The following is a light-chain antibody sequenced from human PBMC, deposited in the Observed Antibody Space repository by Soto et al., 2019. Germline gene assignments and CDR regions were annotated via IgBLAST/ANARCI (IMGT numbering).Light chain of an antibody. J-gene: IGKJ1*01. CDR2: AES. CDR3: QQSYSSPRT. Sequence: DIQLTQSPSSLPAPVGDRVTITCRASQTISSYLNCYQQKPGKAPNLLIYAESSLQSGVPSRFSGSGSGTDFTLTISSLQPEDVATYYCQQSYSSPRTFGQGTKVEIK. V-gene: IGKV1-39*01. CDR1: QTISSY.